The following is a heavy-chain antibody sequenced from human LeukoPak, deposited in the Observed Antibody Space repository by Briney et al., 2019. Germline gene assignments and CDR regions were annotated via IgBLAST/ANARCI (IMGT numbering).Heavy chain of an antibody. Sequence: ASVKVSCKASSYTFSRYGISWVRQAPGQGLEWMGWISGYNGNTNYAQKFLGRVSMTADTSTSTAYMEGRSLTSDDTAVYYCARSGRGTYYYFDLWGQGTLVTVSS. CDR3: ARSGRGTYYYFDL. CDR2: ISGYNGNT. J-gene: IGHJ4*02. CDR1: SYTFSRYG. V-gene: IGHV1-18*01. D-gene: IGHD5-12*01.